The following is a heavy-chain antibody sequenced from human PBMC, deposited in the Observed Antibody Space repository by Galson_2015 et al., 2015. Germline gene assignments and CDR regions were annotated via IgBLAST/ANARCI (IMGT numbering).Heavy chain of an antibody. CDR1: GGSISSYY. Sequence: ETLSLTCTVSGGSISSYYWSWIRQPPGKGLEWIGYIYYSGSTNYNPSLKSRVTISVDTSKNQFSLKLSSVTAADTAVYYCARGGYQPYYYYYYYMDVWGKGTTVTVSS. J-gene: IGHJ6*03. V-gene: IGHV4-59*01. CDR3: ARGGYQPYYYYYYYMDV. CDR2: IYYSGST. D-gene: IGHD3-22*01.